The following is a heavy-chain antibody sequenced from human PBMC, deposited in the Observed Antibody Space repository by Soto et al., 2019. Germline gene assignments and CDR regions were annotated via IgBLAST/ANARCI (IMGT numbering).Heavy chain of an antibody. V-gene: IGHV1-3*05. Sequence: QVQLVQSGAEEKKPGASVKVSCKASGYTFTSYAMHWVRQAPGQRLEWMGWINAGNGNTKYSQKFQGRVTINRDTSASTAYMELSSLTSEDTAVYYCARDPSYYGMDVWGQGTTVTVSS. CDR1: GYTFTSYA. CDR3: ARDPSYYGMDV. CDR2: INAGNGNT. J-gene: IGHJ6*02.